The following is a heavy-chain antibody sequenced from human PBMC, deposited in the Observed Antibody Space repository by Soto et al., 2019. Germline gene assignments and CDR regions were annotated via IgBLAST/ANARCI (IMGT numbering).Heavy chain of an antibody. J-gene: IGHJ6*02. CDR2: INPNSGGT. D-gene: IGHD6-13*01. CDR3: ARDLSPYSRSWYNPQGYSGMDV. CDR1: GYTFTGYY. V-gene: IGHV1-2*04. Sequence: QVQLVQSGAEVKKPGASVKVSCKASGYTFTGYYMHWVRQAPGQGREWMGWINPNSGGTNCAQKSQGWVTMTRDTAISTAYMELSRLRSDDTAVYYCARDLSPYSRSWYNPQGYSGMDVWGQGNTVNVSS.